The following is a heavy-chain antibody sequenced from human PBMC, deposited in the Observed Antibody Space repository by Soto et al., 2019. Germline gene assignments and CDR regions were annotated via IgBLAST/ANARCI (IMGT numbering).Heavy chain of an antibody. CDR2: INHSGST. J-gene: IGHJ6*03. CDR3: ARGGRQPAPPYYYYYSYMDV. CDR1: GGSCSGYY. Sequence: SETLSLTCAVYGGSCSGYYWSWILQPPGKGLEWIGEINHSGSTNYNPSLKIRVTISVDTSKNQFSLKLSSVTAADTAVYYCARGGRQPAPPYYYYYSYMDVWGKGTTVTVSS. V-gene: IGHV4-34*01. D-gene: IGHD6-13*01.